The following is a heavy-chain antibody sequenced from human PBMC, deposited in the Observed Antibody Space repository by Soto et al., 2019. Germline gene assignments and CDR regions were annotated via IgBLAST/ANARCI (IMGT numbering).Heavy chain of an antibody. CDR3: ARGFYGSGMGAEYYYYYGMAV. CDR1: GDSVSSNSAA. J-gene: IGHJ6*02. V-gene: IGHV6-1*01. D-gene: IGHD3-10*01. Sequence: PSQTLSLTCANSGDSVSSNSAAWNWIRQSPSRGLEWLGRTYYRSKWYNDYAVSVKSRITINPDTSKNQFSLQLNSVTPEDTAVYYCARGFYGSGMGAEYYYYYGMAVWGQGTTVTVSS. CDR2: TYYRSKWYN.